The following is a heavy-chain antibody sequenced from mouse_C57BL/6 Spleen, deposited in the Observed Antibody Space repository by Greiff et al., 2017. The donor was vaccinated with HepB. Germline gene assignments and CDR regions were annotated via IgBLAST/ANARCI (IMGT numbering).Heavy chain of an antibody. J-gene: IGHJ2*01. CDR3: ARRGDEVTTYDY. V-gene: IGHV1-19*01. D-gene: IGHD2-2*01. CDR2: INPYNGGT. Sequence: EVKLVESGPVLVKPGASVKMSCKASGYTFTDYYMNWVKQSHGKSLEWIGVINPYNGGTSYNQKFKGKATLTVDKSSSTAYMELNSLTSEDSAVYYCARRGDEVTTYDYWGQGTTLTVSS. CDR1: GYTFTDYY.